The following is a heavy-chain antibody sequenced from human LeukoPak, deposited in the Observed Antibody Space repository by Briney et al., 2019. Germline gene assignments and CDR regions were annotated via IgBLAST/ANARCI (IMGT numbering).Heavy chain of an antibody. CDR2: INHSGST. CDR3: ARGGRDIVVVPAAMKYRNWFDP. D-gene: IGHD2-2*01. Sequence: SETLSLTCTVSGGSIGSSSYYWGWIRQPPGKGLEWIGEINHSGSTNYNPSLKSRVTISVDTSKNQFSLKLSSVTAADTAVYYCARGGRDIVVVPAAMKYRNWFDPWGQGTLVTVSS. J-gene: IGHJ5*02. V-gene: IGHV4-39*07. CDR1: GGSIGSSSYY.